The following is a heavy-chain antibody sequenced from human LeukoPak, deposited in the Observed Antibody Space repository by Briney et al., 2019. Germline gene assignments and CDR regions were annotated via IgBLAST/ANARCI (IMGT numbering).Heavy chain of an antibody. CDR2: ISGSGGST. Sequence: GSLRLSCAAAGFTCSSYAMSWVRHAPGKGLEWVSAISGSGGSTYYADSVKGRFTISRDHSQKTLYLQMNSLRPEETAVYSCAKDATYYDFWSGYYTERTPYYFACWGQRTLVTVSS. V-gene: IGHV3-23*01. J-gene: IGHJ4*02. D-gene: IGHD3-3*01. CDR1: GFTCSSYA. CDR3: AKDATYYDFWSGYYTERTPYYFAC.